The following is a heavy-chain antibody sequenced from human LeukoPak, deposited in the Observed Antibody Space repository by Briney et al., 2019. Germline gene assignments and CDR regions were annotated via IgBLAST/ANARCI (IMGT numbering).Heavy chain of an antibody. CDR2: MNPNSGNT. CDR1: GYTFTSYD. D-gene: IGHD1-26*01. Sequence: ASVKVPCKASGYTFTSYDINWVRQATGQGLEWMGWMNPNSGNTGYAQKFQGRVTMTRNTPISTAYMELSSLRSEDTAVYYCARGSHSVGELANIDYWGQGTLVTVSS. V-gene: IGHV1-8*01. CDR3: ARGSHSVGELANIDY. J-gene: IGHJ4*02.